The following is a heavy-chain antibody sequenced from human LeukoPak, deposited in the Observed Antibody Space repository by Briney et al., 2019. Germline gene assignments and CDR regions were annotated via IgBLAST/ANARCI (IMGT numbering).Heavy chain of an antibody. CDR1: GYSFTGYY. V-gene: IGHV1-2*02. Sequence: ASVKVSCKASGYSFTGYYMHWVRQAPGQGLEWMGCINPNSGGTDYAQKFQGRATMTRDTSISTAYMELSRLTSDDTAVYYCAGLSGYDPYYFDYWGQGTLVAVSS. CDR3: AGLSGYDPYYFDY. J-gene: IGHJ4*02. D-gene: IGHD5-12*01. CDR2: INPNSGGT.